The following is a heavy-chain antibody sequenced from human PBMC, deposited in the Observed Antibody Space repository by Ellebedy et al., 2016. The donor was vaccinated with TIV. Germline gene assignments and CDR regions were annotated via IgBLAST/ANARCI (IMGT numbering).Heavy chain of an antibody. D-gene: IGHD3-22*01. Sequence: PGGSLRLSCAASGFTFNNYAMRWVRQAPGEGLEWVSTISHTGTRTYYTNSVEGRFIISRDNSKKTLYLQMKSLRAEDTAVYYCAKGRGGGSDSSAPRYYFDYWGLGTLVTVSS. CDR1: GFTFNNYA. CDR2: ISHTGTRT. CDR3: AKGRGGGSDSSAPRYYFDY. J-gene: IGHJ4*02. V-gene: IGHV3-23*01.